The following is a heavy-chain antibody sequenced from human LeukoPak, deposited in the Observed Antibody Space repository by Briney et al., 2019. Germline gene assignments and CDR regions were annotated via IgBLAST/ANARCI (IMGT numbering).Heavy chain of an antibody. V-gene: IGHV4-59*11. D-gene: IGHD3-16*01. Sequence: PSETLSLTCTVSGASITQHYWSWIRQPPGKGLVYIGYFYYDGSTNYTSSVRSRVTILVDTSKNQFTLNLRSVSAADTAKYYCTRGITGHYRSLGGFAFDIWGQGTMVAVSS. CDR1: GASITQHY. CDR3: TRGITGHYRSLGGFAFDI. CDR2: FYYDGST. J-gene: IGHJ3*02.